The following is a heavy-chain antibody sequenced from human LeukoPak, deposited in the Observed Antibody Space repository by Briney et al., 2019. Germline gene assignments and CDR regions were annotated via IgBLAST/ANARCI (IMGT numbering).Heavy chain of an antibody. D-gene: IGHD3-3*01. CDR1: GYTFTGYY. CDR3: ARLPRAKTTIFGVVK. Sequence: ASVKVSCKASGYTFTGYYMHWVRQAPGQGLEWMGWINPNSGGTNYAQKFQGRVTMTRDTSISTAYMEMSRLRSDDKAVYYCARLPRAKTTIFGVVKWGQGTLVTVPS. CDR2: INPNSGGT. J-gene: IGHJ4*02. V-gene: IGHV1-2*02.